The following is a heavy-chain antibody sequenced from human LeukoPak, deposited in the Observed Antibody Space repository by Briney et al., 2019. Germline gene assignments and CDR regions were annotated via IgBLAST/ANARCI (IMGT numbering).Heavy chain of an antibody. V-gene: IGHV4-34*01. D-gene: IGHD1/OR15-1a*01. CDR2: INDSGST. CDR1: GGSLSDYF. Sequence: LETLSLTCAVHGGSLSDYFWTWIRQPPGKGLEWIGEINDSGSTNYSPSVRGRVTISIDTSKNQFSLKLSSVTAADTAVYYCARERVGGNRRDDSSIWAQGTMVTVSS. J-gene: IGHJ3*02. CDR3: ARERVGGNRRDDSSI.